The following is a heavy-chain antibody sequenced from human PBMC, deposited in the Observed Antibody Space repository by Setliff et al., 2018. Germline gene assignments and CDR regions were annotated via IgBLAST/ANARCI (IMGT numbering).Heavy chain of an antibody. CDR1: GGTFSTYG. V-gene: IGHV1-2*02. CDR3: ARATRDSGGWYYEYNWFDP. J-gene: IGHJ5*02. D-gene: IGHD6-19*01. Sequence: VASVKVSCKASGGTFSTYGISWVRQAPGQGLEWMGWINPHSGGTNFPQTFQGRVTMTRDTSINTAYMELSSLTSDDTAVYFCARATRDSGGWYYEYNWFDPWGQGTLVTVSS. CDR2: INPHSGGT.